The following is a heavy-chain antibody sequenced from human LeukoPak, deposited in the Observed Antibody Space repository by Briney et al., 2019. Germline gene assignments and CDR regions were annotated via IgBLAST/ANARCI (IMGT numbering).Heavy chain of an antibody. V-gene: IGHV4-34*01. CDR1: GGSFSGYY. CDR2: INHSGST. J-gene: IGHJ4*02. CDR3: ARLSNYDYFDY. D-gene: IGHD4-11*01. Sequence: SETLSLTCAVYGGSFSGYYWSWIRQPPGKGLEWIGEINHSGSTNYNPSLKSRVTMSVDPSMYQFSLKLTSVTAADTAVYYCARLSNYDYFDYWGQGTLVTVSS.